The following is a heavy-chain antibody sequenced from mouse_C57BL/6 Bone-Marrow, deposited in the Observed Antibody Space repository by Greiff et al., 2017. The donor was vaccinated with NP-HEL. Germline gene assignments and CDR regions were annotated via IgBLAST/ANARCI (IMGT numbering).Heavy chain of an antibody. D-gene: IGHD3-1*01. CDR2: IRLKSDNYAT. J-gene: IGHJ2*01. CDR3: TGGGRAFDY. V-gene: IGHV6-3*01. CDR1: GFTFSNYW. Sequence: EVKLMESGGGLVQPGGSMKLSCVASGFTFSNYWMNWVRQSPEKGLEWVAQIRLKSDNYATHYAESVKGRFTISRDDSKSSVYLQMNNLRAEDTEIYYCTGGGRAFDYWGQGTTLTVSS.